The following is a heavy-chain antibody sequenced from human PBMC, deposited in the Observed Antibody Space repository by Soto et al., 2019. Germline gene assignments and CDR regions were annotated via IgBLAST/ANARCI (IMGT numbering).Heavy chain of an antibody. Sequence: PGGSLRLSCAASGFTFSSYSMNWVRQAPGKGLEWVSYISSSSSTIYYADSVKGRFTISRDNSKNTLYLQMNSLRAEDTAVYYCAKDGYALPQWLIDYWGQGTLVTVSS. CDR1: GFTFSSYS. D-gene: IGHD6-19*01. V-gene: IGHV3-48*01. CDR2: ISSSSSTI. J-gene: IGHJ4*02. CDR3: AKDGYALPQWLIDY.